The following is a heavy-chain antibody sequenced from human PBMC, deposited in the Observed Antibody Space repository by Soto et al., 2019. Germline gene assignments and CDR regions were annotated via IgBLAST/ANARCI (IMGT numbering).Heavy chain of an antibody. CDR2: INPGGGSP. V-gene: IGHV1-46*01. Sequence: QVQLVQSGTEVKKPGASVKVSYKASGYTFTSYNMHWVRQAPGQGLEWMGIINPGGGSPSYAQKFRGRASRDGDTYTTTVDMALSSLPSEDTAVYYCARDTSSWYRVDYWGQGTLVTVSS. CDR1: GYTFTSYN. J-gene: IGHJ4*02. CDR3: ARDTSSWYRVDY. D-gene: IGHD6-13*01.